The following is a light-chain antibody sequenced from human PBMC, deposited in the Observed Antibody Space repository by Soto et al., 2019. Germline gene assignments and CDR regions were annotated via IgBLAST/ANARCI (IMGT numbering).Light chain of an antibody. CDR1: QSVRSNY. Sequence: EIVLTQSPGTLSLSPGERATLSCRASQSVRSNYLAWYQQRPGQAPRLLIYDASSRATGVPDRFSGSGSGTDFTLTISRLEPEDFAVYYCHQYGGSPGTLGQGTKVYIK. J-gene: IGKJ1*01. V-gene: IGKV3-20*01. CDR3: HQYGGSPGT. CDR2: DAS.